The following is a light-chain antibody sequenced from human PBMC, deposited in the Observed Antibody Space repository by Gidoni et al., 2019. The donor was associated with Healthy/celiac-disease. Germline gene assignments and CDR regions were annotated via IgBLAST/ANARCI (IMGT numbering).Light chain of an antibody. V-gene: IGKV1-39*01. CDR3: QQSYSTPLYT. Sequence: DIQMTQSPSSLSASVGDRVTITCRASQSISSYLNWYQQKPGKAPQLLIYAASSLQSGVPSRFSGSGSGTDFTLTISSLQPEDFATYYCQQSYSTPLYTFGQXTKLEIK. CDR2: AAS. J-gene: IGKJ2*01. CDR1: QSISSY.